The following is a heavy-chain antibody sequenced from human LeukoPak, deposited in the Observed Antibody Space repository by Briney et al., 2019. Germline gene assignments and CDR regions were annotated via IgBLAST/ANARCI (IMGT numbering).Heavy chain of an antibody. CDR3: ARAGSHRNSGYDY. V-gene: IGHV3-30*04. Sequence: GGSLRLSCAASGFTFSTYVMHWVRQAPGKGLEWVADISYDGSNKYHADSVKGRFTISRDNAKNSLYLQMNSLRAEDTAVYYCARAGSHRNSGYDYWGQGTLVTVSS. D-gene: IGHD5-12*01. J-gene: IGHJ4*02. CDR2: ISYDGSNK. CDR1: GFTFSTYV.